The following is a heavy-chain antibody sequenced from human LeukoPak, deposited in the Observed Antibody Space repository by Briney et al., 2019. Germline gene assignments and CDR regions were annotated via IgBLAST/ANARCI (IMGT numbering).Heavy chain of an antibody. V-gene: IGHV1-69*13. CDR2: IIPIFGTA. D-gene: IGHD3-22*01. Sequence: ASVKVSCKASGGTFSSYAISWVRQAPGQGLEWMGGIIPIFGTANYAQKFQGRVTITADESTSTAYMELSSLRSEDTAAYYCARPFTYYYDSSGSLDYWGQGTLVTVSS. J-gene: IGHJ4*02. CDR1: GGTFSSYA. CDR3: ARPFTYYYDSSGSLDY.